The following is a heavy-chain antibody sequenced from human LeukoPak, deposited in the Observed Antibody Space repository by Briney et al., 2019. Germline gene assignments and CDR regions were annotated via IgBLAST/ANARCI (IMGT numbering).Heavy chain of an antibody. CDR2: INYSGST. Sequence: SETLSLTCTVSGASISSYYWSWIRQPPGKGLEWIAYINYSGSTRYNPSLKSRVTISVDTSKNQFSLKLSSVTAPDTAVYYCASTPIEGYYYYYMDVWGKGTTVTISS. CDR3: ASTPIEGYYYYYMDV. CDR1: GASISSYY. V-gene: IGHV4-59*01. D-gene: IGHD2-15*01. J-gene: IGHJ6*03.